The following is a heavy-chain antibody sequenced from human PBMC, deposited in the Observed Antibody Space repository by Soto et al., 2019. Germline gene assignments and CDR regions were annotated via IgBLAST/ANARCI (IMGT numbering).Heavy chain of an antibody. D-gene: IGHD3-10*01. Sequence: EVQLVESGGGLVQPGGSLRLSCAVSGFTFSSYWMHWVRQAPGKGLVWVSRISSDESTTTYADSVKDRFTISRDNVKNTLYLQMNSLRAEDTAVYYCARGYPDGSGTLDWGQGTLVTVSS. V-gene: IGHV3-74*01. CDR2: ISSDESTT. CDR3: ARGYPDGSGTLD. J-gene: IGHJ4*02. CDR1: GFTFSSYW.